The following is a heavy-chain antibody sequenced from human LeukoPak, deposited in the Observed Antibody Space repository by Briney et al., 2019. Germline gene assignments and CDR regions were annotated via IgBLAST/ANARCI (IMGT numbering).Heavy chain of an antibody. CDR3: ARDHYSSSDFDY. CDR1: GFTFSSYW. D-gene: IGHD6-6*01. V-gene: IGHV3-7*01. Sequence: TGGSLRLSCAASGFTFSSYWMSWVRQAPGKGLEWVANIKQDGSEKYYVDSVKGRFTISRDNAKNSLYLQMNSPRAEDTAVYYRARDHYSSSDFDYWGQGTLVTVSS. CDR2: IKQDGSEK. J-gene: IGHJ4*02.